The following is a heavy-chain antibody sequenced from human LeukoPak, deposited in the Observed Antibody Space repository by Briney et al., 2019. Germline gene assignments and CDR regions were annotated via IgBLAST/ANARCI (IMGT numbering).Heavy chain of an antibody. Sequence: PGGSLRLSCAASGFTFGSYAMNWVRQAPGKGLEWVSGISNSGGKRYYADSVKGRFTISRDNSKNTLFLEMNSLRAEDTALYYCASGGIYYGAAFDFWGQGTLVTVSS. J-gene: IGHJ4*02. V-gene: IGHV3-23*01. D-gene: IGHD1-26*01. CDR3: ASGGIYYGAAFDF. CDR1: GFTFGSYA. CDR2: ISNSGGKR.